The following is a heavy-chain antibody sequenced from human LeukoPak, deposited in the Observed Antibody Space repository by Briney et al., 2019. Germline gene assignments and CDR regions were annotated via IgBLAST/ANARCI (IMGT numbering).Heavy chain of an antibody. CDR1: GFTFSSYA. D-gene: IGHD3-10*01. Sequence: GGSLRLSCAASGFTFSSYAMSWVRQAPGKGLEWVSAISGSGGSTYYADSVKGRFTISRDNAKNSLYLQMNSLRAEDTAVYYCARVPEWQDYHGSGSLKGDYWGQGTLVTVSS. V-gene: IGHV3-23*01. CDR2: ISGSGGST. CDR3: ARVPEWQDYHGSGSLKGDY. J-gene: IGHJ4*02.